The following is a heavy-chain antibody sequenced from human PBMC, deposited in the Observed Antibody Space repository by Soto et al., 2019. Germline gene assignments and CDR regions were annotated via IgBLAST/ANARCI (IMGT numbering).Heavy chain of an antibody. CDR1: DFTFSTFA. V-gene: IGHV3-23*01. D-gene: IGHD2-21*01. CDR3: ANRLGGDHPSGRYALDA. Sequence: GGSLRLSCAASDFTFSTFAMTWVRQAPGKGLEWVSTISGSSGTTYYAGSVKGRFTISRDNSKSALYLQMSDLRPEDTAMYYWANRLGGDHPSGRYALDAWGRGTTVSVSS. J-gene: IGHJ6*02. CDR2: ISGSSGTT.